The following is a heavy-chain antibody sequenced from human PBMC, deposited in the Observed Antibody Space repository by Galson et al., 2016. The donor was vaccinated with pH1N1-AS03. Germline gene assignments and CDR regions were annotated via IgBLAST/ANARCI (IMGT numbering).Heavy chain of an antibody. CDR2: ITSSGGTI. J-gene: IGHJ5*02. D-gene: IGHD1-14*01. CDR3: ERALPHTGTTDT. Sequence: SLRLSCAASGFTFRRYEMNWVRQAPGKGLEWVSYITSSGGTIYNAHSVKGRFTISRDNAKNSLYLQMNSLRDEDTGVYYCERALPHTGTTDTWGQGTLVTVSS. CDR1: GFTFRRYE. V-gene: IGHV3-48*03.